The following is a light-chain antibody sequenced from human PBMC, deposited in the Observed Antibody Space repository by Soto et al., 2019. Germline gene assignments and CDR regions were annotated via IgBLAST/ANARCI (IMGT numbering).Light chain of an antibody. J-gene: IGKJ2*01. V-gene: IGKV1-39*01. CDR2: AAS. CDR1: QSISYY. CDR3: QETYRTPYT. Sequence: DIQMTQPPSSLSASVGARVTITCRASQSISYYLNWYQQKPGKAPRLLIYAASTLQSGVPSRFSGSGSGTDFTLTISSLQPEDFATYYCQETYRTPYTFGQGTKLEIK.